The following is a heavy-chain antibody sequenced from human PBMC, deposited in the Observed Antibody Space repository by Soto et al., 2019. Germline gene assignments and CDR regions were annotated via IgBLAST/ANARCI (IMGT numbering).Heavy chain of an antibody. Sequence: SETLSLTCAVYGGSFSGYYWSWIRQPPGKGLEWIGEINHSGSTNYNPSLKSRVTISVDTSKNQFSLKLSSVTAADTAVYYCARATVYYDFWSGYYIPLPFDYWGQGTLVTVSS. J-gene: IGHJ4*02. CDR3: ARATVYYDFWSGYYIPLPFDY. V-gene: IGHV4-34*01. CDR2: INHSGST. CDR1: GGSFSGYY. D-gene: IGHD3-3*01.